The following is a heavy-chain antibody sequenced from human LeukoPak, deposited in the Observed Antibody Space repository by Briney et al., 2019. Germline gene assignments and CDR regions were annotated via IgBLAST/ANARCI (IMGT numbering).Heavy chain of an antibody. V-gene: IGHV1-18*01. CDR3: ARDCSGGSCHFDY. J-gene: IGHJ4*02. CDR2: ISGYNGNT. CDR1: GFTFTSYG. Sequence: ASVKVSCKASGFTFTSYGFSWVRQAPGQGLEWMGWISGYNGNTNYAQKFQGRVNMTTDTSTSTAYMELRSLRSDDTAVYYCARDCSGGSCHFDYWGQGTLVTVPS. D-gene: IGHD2-15*01.